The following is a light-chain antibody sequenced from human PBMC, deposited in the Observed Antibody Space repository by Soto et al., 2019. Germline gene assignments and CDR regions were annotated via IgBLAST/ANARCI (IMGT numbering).Light chain of an antibody. J-gene: IGLJ1*01. CDR3: NSQRSSGTRV. CDR1: SSDVGGYKH. V-gene: IGLV2-14*01. Sequence: QSVLTEPASVSGSPGQSITISCTGTSSDVGGYKHVSWYQHHPGKAPKLMIYEVSNRPSGVSNRFSGSKSGYTATLTISGXQAEDEADYYCNSQRSSGTRVFGTGTRSPS. CDR2: EVS.